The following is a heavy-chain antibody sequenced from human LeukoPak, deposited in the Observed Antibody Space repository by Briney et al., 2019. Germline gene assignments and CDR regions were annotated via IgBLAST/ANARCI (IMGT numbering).Heavy chain of an antibody. D-gene: IGHD2-21*01. J-gene: IGHJ4*02. Sequence: SGGSLRLSCAASGFTFSGYAMHWVRQAPGKGLEWLTVISTDGNDKHYADSVKGRFTVARDNSKNTLLLQMNNVRTEDTAVYYCAKEFNRGLPDYWGQGTLVTVPS. CDR1: GFTFSGYA. CDR3: AKEFNRGLPDY. V-gene: IGHV3-30*04. CDR2: ISTDGNDK.